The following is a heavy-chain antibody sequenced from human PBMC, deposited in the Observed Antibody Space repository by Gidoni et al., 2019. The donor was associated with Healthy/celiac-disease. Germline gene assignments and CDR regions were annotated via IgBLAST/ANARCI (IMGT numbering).Heavy chain of an antibody. D-gene: IGHD3-22*01. CDR1: GFTFDDYA. Sequence: EVQLVESGGGLVQPGRSLRLSCAASGFTFDDYAMHWVRQAPGKGLEWVSGISWNSGSIGYADSVKGRFTISRDNAKNSLYLQMNSLRAEDTALYYCAKVSLDSSGYYRNYWGQGTLVTVSS. V-gene: IGHV3-9*01. CDR3: AKVSLDSSGYYRNY. CDR2: ISWNSGSI. J-gene: IGHJ4*02.